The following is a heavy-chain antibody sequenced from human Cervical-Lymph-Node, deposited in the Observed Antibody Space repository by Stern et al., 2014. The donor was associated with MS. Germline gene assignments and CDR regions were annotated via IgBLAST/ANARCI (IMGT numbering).Heavy chain of an antibody. CDR2: FDPEDGET. CDR3: ATDYNY. D-gene: IGHD3-10*01. CDR1: GSTLTDFF. J-gene: IGHJ4*02. V-gene: IGHV1-24*01. Sequence: LVESGAEVKKPGASVKVSCKVSGSTLTDFFMHWVRQPPGKGLEWMGGFDPEDGETIYAQNFQGRVTMTEDTSTDTAYMELSSLRSDDTAVYYCATDYNYWGQGTLVTVSS.